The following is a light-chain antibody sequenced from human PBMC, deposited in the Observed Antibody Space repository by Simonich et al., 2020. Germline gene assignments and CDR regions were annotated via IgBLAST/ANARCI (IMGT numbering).Light chain of an antibody. V-gene: IGKV1-33*01. Sequence: DIQMTQSPSSLSASVGDRVTIPCQASQDISNYLNWYQQKPGKAPKLLLYDASNLETGVPSRFSGSGSGTDFTFTISSLQPEDIATYYCQQYDNLPITFGQGTRLEIK. J-gene: IGKJ5*01. CDR3: QQYDNLPIT. CDR2: DAS. CDR1: QDISNY.